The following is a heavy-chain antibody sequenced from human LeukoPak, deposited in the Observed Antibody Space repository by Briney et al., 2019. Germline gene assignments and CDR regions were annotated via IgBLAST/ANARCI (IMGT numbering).Heavy chain of an antibody. CDR1: GASISSGTYS. V-gene: IGHV4-39*01. CDR3: ARHYGP. Sequence: KPSETLSLTCAVPGASISSGTYSWGWMRQPPGKGPEWIGSFSYSGDGYYNSSLKSRVTISVDTSKNQFSLKLNSVTAADTAVYYCARHYGPWGQGTLVTVSS. CDR2: FSYSGDG. J-gene: IGHJ5*02. D-gene: IGHD3-10*01.